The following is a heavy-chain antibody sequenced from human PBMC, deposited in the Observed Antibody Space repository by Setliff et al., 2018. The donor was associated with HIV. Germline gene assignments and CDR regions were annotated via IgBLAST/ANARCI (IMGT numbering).Heavy chain of an antibody. D-gene: IGHD6-19*01. CDR2: ISTYNGNR. Sequence: RASVKVSCKASGYTFTNYGISWVRQAPGQGLEWMGWISTYNGNRNYAQKLQGRVTMTTDTSTTTAYMEVRSLRSDDTAVYYCARDSPNMAVGAVYWGQGTLVTVSS. CDR3: ARDSPNMAVGAVY. J-gene: IGHJ4*02. CDR1: GYTFTNYG. V-gene: IGHV1-18*01.